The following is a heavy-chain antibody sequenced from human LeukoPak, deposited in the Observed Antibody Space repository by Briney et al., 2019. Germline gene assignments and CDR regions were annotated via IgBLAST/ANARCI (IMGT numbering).Heavy chain of an antibody. Sequence: GGSLRLSCAASGFTVSSTYLTWVRQAPGKGLEWLSVIYSGGYTYYADSVKGRFFISRDISENMVYLQMNSLSVEDTAVYFCARGRPAHYFDSWGPGTLVTVS. CDR3: ARGRPAHYFDS. V-gene: IGHV3-66*01. CDR2: IYSGGYT. J-gene: IGHJ4*02. D-gene: IGHD6-6*01. CDR1: GFTVSSTY.